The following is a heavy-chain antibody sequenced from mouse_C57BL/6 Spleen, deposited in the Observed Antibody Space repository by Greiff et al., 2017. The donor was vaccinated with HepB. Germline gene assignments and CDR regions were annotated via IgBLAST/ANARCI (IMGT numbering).Heavy chain of an antibody. Sequence: EVKVVESGGGLVKPGGSLKLSCAASGFTFSSYTMSWVRQTPEKRLEWVATISGGGGNTYYPDGVEGRFTITRDNAKNTLYLQMSSLRSEDTALYYCASRSDSSGPFAYWGQGTLVTVSA. CDR3: ASRSDSSGPFAY. D-gene: IGHD3-2*02. CDR1: GFTFSSYT. J-gene: IGHJ3*01. CDR2: ISGGGGNT. V-gene: IGHV5-9*01.